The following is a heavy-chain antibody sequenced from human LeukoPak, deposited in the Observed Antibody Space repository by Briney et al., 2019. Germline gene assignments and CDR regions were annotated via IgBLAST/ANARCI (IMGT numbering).Heavy chain of an antibody. D-gene: IGHD5-18*01. CDR2: INPNSGGT. J-gene: IGHJ4*02. CDR3: AREAGHTAMDYYFDY. Sequence: ASVKVSCKASGHTFTGYYMHWVRQAPGQGLEWMGWINPNSGGTNYAQKFQGRVTMTRDTSISTAYMELSRLRSDDTAVYYCAREAGHTAMDYYFDYWGQGTLVTVSS. V-gene: IGHV1-2*02. CDR1: GHTFTGYY.